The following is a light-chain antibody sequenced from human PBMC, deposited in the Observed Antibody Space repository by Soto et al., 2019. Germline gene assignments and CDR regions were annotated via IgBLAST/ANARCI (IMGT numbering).Light chain of an antibody. Sequence: DIQMTQAPSSPSASVGDRVTITCRASQPIDTSLNWYQQKPGNAPRLLIYAASSLQSWVPLRFSGSGSGADFTLTISSLQPEDFATYYCQQSYSSPFAFGPATTVDIK. V-gene: IGKV1-39*01. CDR3: QQSYSSPFA. J-gene: IGKJ3*01. CDR1: QPIDTS. CDR2: AAS.